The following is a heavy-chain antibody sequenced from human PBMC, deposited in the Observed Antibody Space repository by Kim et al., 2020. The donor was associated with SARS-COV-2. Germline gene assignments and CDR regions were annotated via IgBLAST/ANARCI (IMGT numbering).Heavy chain of an antibody. Sequence: QKLQGRVTMTTDTSTGTAYMELRSLRSDDTAVYYCARSSGLGPGGDAFDIWGQGTMVTVSS. J-gene: IGHJ3*02. CDR3: ARSSGLGPGGDAFDI. V-gene: IGHV1-18*01. D-gene: IGHD3-16*01.